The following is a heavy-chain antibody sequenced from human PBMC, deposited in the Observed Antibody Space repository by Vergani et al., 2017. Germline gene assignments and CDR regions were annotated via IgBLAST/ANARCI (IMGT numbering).Heavy chain of an antibody. CDR3: ARHSTVEWLVKLGWIDP. J-gene: IGHJ5*02. D-gene: IGHD6-19*01. V-gene: IGHV4-39*01. CDR2: IYYSGST. Sequence: QLQLQESGPGLVKPSATLSLTCSVSGASIRSSNYYWGWIRQPPGKGLEWIASIYYSGSTYYKPSLKSRVTISVATSKIQFSLKLISVTAAATAFYFSARHSTVEWLVKLGWIDPWGQGILVTVSS. CDR1: GASIRSSNYY.